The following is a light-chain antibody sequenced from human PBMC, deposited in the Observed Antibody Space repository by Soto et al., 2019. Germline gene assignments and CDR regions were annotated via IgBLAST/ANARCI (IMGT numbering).Light chain of an antibody. CDR3: CSYAGSSTLV. V-gene: IGLV2-23*02. Sequence: QSVLTQPASVSGSPGQSITISCTGTSSDVGSYNLVSWYQQHPGKAPKLMIYEVSKRPSGVSNRLSGSKSGNTASMTISGLQAEDEADDYCCSYAGSSTLVFGGGTKVTVL. J-gene: IGLJ3*02. CDR1: SSDVGSYNL. CDR2: EVS.